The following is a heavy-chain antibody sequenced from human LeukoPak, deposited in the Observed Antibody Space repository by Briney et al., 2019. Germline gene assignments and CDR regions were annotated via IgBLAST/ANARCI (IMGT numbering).Heavy chain of an antibody. J-gene: IGHJ4*02. CDR3: ARAGATYSSSWYPNY. D-gene: IGHD6-13*01. CDR1: GFPFSRYG. Sequence: PGGSLRLSCAASGFPFSRYGMHWVRQAPGKGLEWVAVILNDGSKEYYADSVKGRFNISRDNSKNTLYLQMNSLRAEDTAVYYCARAGATYSSSWYPNYWGQGTLVTVSS. V-gene: IGHV3-30*03. CDR2: ILNDGSKE.